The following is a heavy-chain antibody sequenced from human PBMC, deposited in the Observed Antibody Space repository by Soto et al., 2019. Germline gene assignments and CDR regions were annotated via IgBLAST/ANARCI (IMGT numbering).Heavy chain of an antibody. CDR1: GGSFSNYY. CDR2: INLSVST. Sequence: QVQLQQWGAGLLKPSETLSLTCAVYGGSFSNYYWTWIRQPPGKGLEWIGEINLSVSTNYNPSPKSRVTMSLDTSKNQFSLKLSSVTAADTAVYYCAKGGGSLWSWGQGTLVTVSS. V-gene: IGHV4-34*01. J-gene: IGHJ5*02. CDR3: AKGGGSLWS. D-gene: IGHD3-10*01.